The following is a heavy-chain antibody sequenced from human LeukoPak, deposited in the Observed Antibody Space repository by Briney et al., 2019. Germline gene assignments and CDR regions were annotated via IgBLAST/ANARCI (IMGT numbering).Heavy chain of an antibody. Sequence: PSETLSLTCAVYGGSFSGYYWSWIRQPPGKGLEWIGEINHSGSTNYNPSLKSRVTISVDTSKNQFSLKLSSVTAADTAVYYCAREGAAKDYYYYYMDVWGKGTTVTISS. CDR1: GGSFSGYY. V-gene: IGHV4-34*01. CDR3: AREGAAKDYYYYYMDV. J-gene: IGHJ6*03. D-gene: IGHD6-13*01. CDR2: INHSGST.